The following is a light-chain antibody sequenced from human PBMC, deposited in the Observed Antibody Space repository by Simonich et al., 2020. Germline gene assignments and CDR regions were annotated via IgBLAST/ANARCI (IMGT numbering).Light chain of an antibody. V-gene: IGLV2-11*01. J-gene: IGLJ2*01. CDR2: DVS. Sequence: QSALTQPRSVSVSPGQSVTISCTGTSSDVGGYNYVSWYQQHPGKAPKLMISDVSKRPPGVPDRFSGSKSGNTASLTISGLQAEDEADYYCCSYAGSYTLWVFGGGTKLTVL. CDR1: SSDVGGYNY. CDR3: CSYAGSYTLWV.